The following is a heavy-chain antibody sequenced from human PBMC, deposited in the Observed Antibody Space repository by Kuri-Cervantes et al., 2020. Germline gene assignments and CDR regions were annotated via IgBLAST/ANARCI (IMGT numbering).Heavy chain of an antibody. CDR3: AKDQVRQQLDSYGMDV. D-gene: IGHD6-13*01. CDR2: IKQDGSEK. V-gene: IGHV3-7*01. J-gene: IGHJ6*02. CDR1: GFTFSSYW. Sequence: GGSLRLSCAASGFTFSSYWMSWVRQAPGKGLEWVANIKQDGSEKYYVDSVKGRFTISRDNAKNTLYLQMNSLRAEDTAVYYCAKDQVRQQLDSYGMDVWGQGTTVTVSS.